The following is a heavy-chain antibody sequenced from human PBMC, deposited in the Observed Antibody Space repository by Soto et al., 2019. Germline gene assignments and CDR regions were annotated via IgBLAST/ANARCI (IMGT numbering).Heavy chain of an antibody. CDR3: AREPLEYYDFWSGFNYYYGTDV. D-gene: IGHD3-3*01. J-gene: IGHJ6*02. CDR2: INPNSGGT. V-gene: IGHV1-2*04. Sequence: ASVKVSCKASGYTFTGYYMHWVRQAPGQGLEWMGWINPNSGGTNYAQKFQGWVTMTRDTSISTAYMELSRLRSDDTAVYYCAREPLEYYDFWSGFNYYYGTDVWGQGTTVTVSS. CDR1: GYTFTGYY.